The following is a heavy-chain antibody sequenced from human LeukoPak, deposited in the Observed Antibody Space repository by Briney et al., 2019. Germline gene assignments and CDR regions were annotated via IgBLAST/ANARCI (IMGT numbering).Heavy chain of an antibody. CDR3: ARYSTVTTWVGFDFDY. D-gene: IGHD4-17*01. CDR2: ISSSSSYI. Sequence: GGSLRLSCAASGFTFSSYSMNWVRQAPGKGLEWVSSISSSSSYIYYADSVKGRFTISRDNAKNSLYLQMNSLRAEDTAVYYCARYSTVTTWVGFDFDYWGQGTLATVSS. CDR1: GFTFSSYS. J-gene: IGHJ4*02. V-gene: IGHV3-21*01.